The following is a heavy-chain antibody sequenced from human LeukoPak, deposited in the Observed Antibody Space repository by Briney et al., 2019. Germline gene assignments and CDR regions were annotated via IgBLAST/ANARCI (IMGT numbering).Heavy chain of an antibody. V-gene: IGHV3-30*03. CDR1: GFTFSHHA. Sequence: PGGSLRLSCAASGFTFSHHAMHWVRRSPGKGLEWAALISYDGNNKYYADSVKGRFTISRDNPKNTLYLQMNSLRDEDTAVYSCARAQTLFWEFDGFDIWGRGTKVTVSS. D-gene: IGHD3-3*01. CDR2: ISYDGNNK. J-gene: IGHJ3*02. CDR3: ARAQTLFWEFDGFDI.